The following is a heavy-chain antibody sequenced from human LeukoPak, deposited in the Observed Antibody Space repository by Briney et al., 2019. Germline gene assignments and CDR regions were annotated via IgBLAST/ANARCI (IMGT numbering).Heavy chain of an antibody. V-gene: IGHV3-74*01. CDR3: ARQGHGVYGSGSFDY. D-gene: IGHD3-10*01. CDR1: GFTFSNYW. Sequence: GGSLRLSCAASGFTFSNYWMHWVRQAPGKGLVWVSRINNDGSSTSYADSVKGRFTISRDNAKNTLYLQMNSLRAEDTAVYYCARQGHGVYGSGSFDYWGQGTLVTVSS. CDR2: INNDGSST. J-gene: IGHJ4*02.